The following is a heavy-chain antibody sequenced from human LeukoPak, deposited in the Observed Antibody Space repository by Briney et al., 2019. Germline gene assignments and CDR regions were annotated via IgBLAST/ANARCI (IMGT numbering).Heavy chain of an antibody. J-gene: IGHJ4*02. CDR3: ARDYAGSPDY. CDR2: INGDGSTT. Sequence: GSLRLSCTASGFTFSTYWINWVRQSPGKGLVWVALINGDGSTTTHADSVKGRFTTSRDNAKNTAYLQMNSLRDEDTAVYFCARDYAGSPDYWGQGTLVTVSA. D-gene: IGHD3-10*01. CDR1: GFTFSTYW. V-gene: IGHV3-74*03.